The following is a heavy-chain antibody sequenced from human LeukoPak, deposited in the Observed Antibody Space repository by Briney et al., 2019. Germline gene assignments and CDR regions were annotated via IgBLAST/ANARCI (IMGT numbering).Heavy chain of an antibody. CDR2: ISSSSSYI. CDR3: ARVTPSAAPGTDY. CDR1: GFTFSSYS. Sequence: GGSLRLSCAASGFTFSSYSMNWVCQAPGKGLEWVSSISSSSSYIYYANSVKGRFTISRDNAKSSLYLQMNSLRAEDTAVYYCARVTPSAAPGTDYWGQGTLVTVSS. V-gene: IGHV3-21*01. D-gene: IGHD6-13*01. J-gene: IGHJ4*02.